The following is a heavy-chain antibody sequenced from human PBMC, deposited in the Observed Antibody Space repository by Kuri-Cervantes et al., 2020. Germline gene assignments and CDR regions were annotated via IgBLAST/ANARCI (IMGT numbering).Heavy chain of an antibody. CDR3: AREPADTNYFDY. V-gene: IGHV1-46*01. CDR2: INPGGGST. CDR1: GYTFTSYA. Sequence: ASVKVSCKASGYTFTSYAMNWVRQAPGQGLEWMGIINPGGGSTTYAQKFQGRVTMARDTSTTTVYMEVSSLRSEDTAVYYCAREPADTNYFDYWGQGTLVTVSS. J-gene: IGHJ4*02. D-gene: IGHD5/OR15-5a*01.